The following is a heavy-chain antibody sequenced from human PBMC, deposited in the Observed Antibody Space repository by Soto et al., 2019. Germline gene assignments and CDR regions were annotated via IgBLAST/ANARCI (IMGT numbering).Heavy chain of an antibody. CDR1: GGSISSGGYY. Sequence: LSLTCTVSGGSISSGGYYWSWIRQRPGKGLEWIGYIYNSGSTYYSSSLKSRLNISGDTSKNQFSLKLSSVTAADSAVYYCARAKGRSLVGYWGQGTLVIVSS. CDR2: IYNSGST. J-gene: IGHJ4*02. D-gene: IGHD3-10*01. V-gene: IGHV4-31*03. CDR3: ARAKGRSLVGY.